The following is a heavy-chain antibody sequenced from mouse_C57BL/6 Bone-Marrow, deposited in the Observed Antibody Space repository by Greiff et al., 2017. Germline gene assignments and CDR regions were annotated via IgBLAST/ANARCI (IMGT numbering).Heavy chain of an antibody. V-gene: IGHV1-64*01. CDR2: IHPNSGST. J-gene: IGHJ4*01. CDR3: ARPYYSNYVNAMDY. Sequence: QVQLQQPGAELVKPGASVQLSCKASGYTFTSYWMHWVKQRPGQGLEWIGMIHPNSGSTNYNEKFKIKATLTVDKSSSTAYMQLSSLTSEDSAVXYCARPYYSNYVNAMDYWGQGTSVTVSS. CDR1: GYTFTSYW. D-gene: IGHD2-5*01.